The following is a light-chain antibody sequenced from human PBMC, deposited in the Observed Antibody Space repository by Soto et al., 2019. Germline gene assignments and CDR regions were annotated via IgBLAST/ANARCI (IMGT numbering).Light chain of an antibody. CDR3: QQYDYSRT. CDR2: DVS. Sequence: DIQMTQSPSTPSASIGDSVTITCRASQSVTASLAWYQQKPGEAPKLLIYDVSNLETGVPSRFSGSGSGTEFSLTIRSLPPDDFATYYCQQYDYSRTFGQGTKVDIK. CDR1: QSVTAS. J-gene: IGKJ1*01. V-gene: IGKV1-5*01.